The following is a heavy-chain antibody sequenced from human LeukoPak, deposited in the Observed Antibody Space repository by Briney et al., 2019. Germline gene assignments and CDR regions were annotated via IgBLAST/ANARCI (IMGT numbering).Heavy chain of an antibody. J-gene: IGHJ4*02. CDR3: AREYSSGWYQIDY. D-gene: IGHD6-19*01. V-gene: IGHV3-72*01. CDR2: IRNKANSYTT. Sequence: GGSLRLSCAASGFTVSSNYMSWVRQAPGKGLEWVGRIRNKANSYTTEYAASVKGRFTISRDDSKNSLYLQMNSLKTEDTAVYYCAREYSSGWYQIDYWGQGTLVTVSS. CDR1: GFTVSSNY.